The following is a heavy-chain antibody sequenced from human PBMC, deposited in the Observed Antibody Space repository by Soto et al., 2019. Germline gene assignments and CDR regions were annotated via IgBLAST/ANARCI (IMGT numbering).Heavy chain of an antibody. CDR1: GYTFSDHD. D-gene: IGHD1-1*01. CDR3: ARVGGNWNDDYFDY. V-gene: IGHV1-8*01. J-gene: IGHJ4*02. CDR2: MNPNSGDT. Sequence: QVQLVQSGAEVKKPGASVKVSCEASGYTFSDHDINWVRQASGRGPEWLGWMNPNSGDTGYAQNFQGRVTMTRDTSKRTAYMELSSLRSEDTAVYYCARVGGNWNDDYFDYWGQGTLVTVSS.